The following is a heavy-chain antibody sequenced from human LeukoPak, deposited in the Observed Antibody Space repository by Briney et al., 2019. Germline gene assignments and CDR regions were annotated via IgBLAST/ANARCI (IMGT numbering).Heavy chain of an antibody. J-gene: IGHJ3*02. CDR1: GGSISSSSYY. D-gene: IGHD3-22*01. Sequence: SETLSLTCIVSGGSISSSSYYWGWIRQPPGKGLKWIGSIYYSGSTYYNPSLKSRVTISVDTSKNQFSLKLSSVTAADTAVYYCARHRYYYDSSDSRAFDIWGQGTMVTVSS. V-gene: IGHV4-39*01. CDR3: ARHRYYYDSSDSRAFDI. CDR2: IYYSGST.